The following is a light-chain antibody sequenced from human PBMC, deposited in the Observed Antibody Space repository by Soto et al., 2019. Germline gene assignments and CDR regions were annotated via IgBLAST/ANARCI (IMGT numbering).Light chain of an antibody. CDR2: SAS. CDR1: QGITNH. V-gene: IGKV1-9*01. CDR3: QQINNYPVT. J-gene: IGKJ4*01. Sequence: DIHLTQSPDFLSASIGDKVTITCRASQGITNHLAWYQQKPGKPPTLLIYSASTLQSGVPSRFSGSGSGTEFTLTINSLQPEDFATYFYQQINNYPVTFGGGTKVEIQ.